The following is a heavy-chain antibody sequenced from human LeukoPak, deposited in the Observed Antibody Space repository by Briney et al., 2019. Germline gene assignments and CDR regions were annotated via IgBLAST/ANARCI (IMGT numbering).Heavy chain of an antibody. CDR1: GDSVSTNSAA. J-gene: IGHJ4*02. CDR3: AREYSSAYDY. D-gene: IGHD6-19*01. Sequence: SQTLSLTCAISGDSVSTNSAAWNWIRQSLSRGLEWLGRTYYRSKWYYGYALSVKSRITINPDTSKNQFSLHLNSVTPEDTAVYYCAREYSSAYDYWGQGTLVTVSS. CDR2: TYYRSKWYY. V-gene: IGHV6-1*01.